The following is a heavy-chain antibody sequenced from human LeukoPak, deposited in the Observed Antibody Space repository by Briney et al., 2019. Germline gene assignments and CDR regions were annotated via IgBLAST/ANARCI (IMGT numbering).Heavy chain of an antibody. CDR1: GGSFSGYY. D-gene: IGHD3-22*01. Sequence: SETLSLTCAVYGGSFSGYYWSWIRQPPGKGPEWIGEINHSGSTNYNPSLKSRVTISVDTSKNQFSLKLSSVTAADTAVYYCARLKYYYDSSGYRAEYFQHWGQGTLVTVSS. J-gene: IGHJ1*01. V-gene: IGHV4-34*01. CDR3: ARLKYYYDSSGYRAEYFQH. CDR2: INHSGST.